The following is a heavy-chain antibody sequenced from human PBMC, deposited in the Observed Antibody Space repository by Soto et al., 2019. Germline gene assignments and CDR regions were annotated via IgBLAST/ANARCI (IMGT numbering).Heavy chain of an antibody. CDR2: ISYDGSNK. J-gene: IGHJ4*02. D-gene: IGHD2-15*01. V-gene: IGHV3-30*18. Sequence: QVQLVESGGGVVQPGRSLRLSCAASGFTFSSYGMHWVRQAPGKGLEGVAVISYDGSNKYYADSGKGRFTISRDNSKNTLYLQMNSLRAEDTAVYYCAKGLGYCSGGSCYSDYWGQGTLVTVSS. CDR1: GFTFSSYG. CDR3: AKGLGYCSGGSCYSDY.